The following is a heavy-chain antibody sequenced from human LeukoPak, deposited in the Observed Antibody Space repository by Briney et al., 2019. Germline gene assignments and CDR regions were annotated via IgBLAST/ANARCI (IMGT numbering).Heavy chain of an antibody. CDR2: INHSGST. V-gene: IGHV4-34*01. CDR1: GGSFSGYY. CDR3: ARLQGYDILTGYTLWNWFDP. D-gene: IGHD3-9*01. J-gene: IGHJ5*02. Sequence: SETLSLTCAVYGGSFSGYYWSWIRQPPGKVLEWIGEINHSGSTNYNPSLKSRVTISVDTSKNQFSLKLSSVTAADTAVYYCARLQGYDILTGYTLWNWFDPWGQGTLVTVSS.